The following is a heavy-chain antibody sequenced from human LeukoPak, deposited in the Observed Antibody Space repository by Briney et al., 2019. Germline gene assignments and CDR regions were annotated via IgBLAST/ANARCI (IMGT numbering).Heavy chain of an antibody. CDR1: GYTFTSYD. J-gene: IGHJ5*02. Sequence: VASVKVSCKASGYTFTSYDINWVRQATGQGLEWMGWMNPNSGNTGYAQRFQGRVTMTRNTSISTAYMELSSLRSEDTAVYYCAREASSSWQGGFDPWGQGTLVTVSS. CDR2: MNPNSGNT. V-gene: IGHV1-8*01. CDR3: AREASSSWQGGFDP. D-gene: IGHD6-13*01.